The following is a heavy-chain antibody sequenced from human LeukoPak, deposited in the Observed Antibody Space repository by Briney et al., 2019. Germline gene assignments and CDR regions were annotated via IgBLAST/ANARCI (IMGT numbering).Heavy chain of an antibody. D-gene: IGHD6-19*01. J-gene: IGHJ6*02. CDR2: ISGSGGST. V-gene: IGHV3-23*01. CDR1: GFTFSSYA. Sequence: GGSLRLSCAASGFTFSSYAMRWVRQAPGKGLEWVSAISGSGGSTYYADSVKGRFTISRDNSKNTLYLQMNSLRAEDTAVYYCAKDSLYSSGWYLAENYGMDIWGQGTTVTVSS. CDR3: AKDSLYSSGWYLAENYGMDI.